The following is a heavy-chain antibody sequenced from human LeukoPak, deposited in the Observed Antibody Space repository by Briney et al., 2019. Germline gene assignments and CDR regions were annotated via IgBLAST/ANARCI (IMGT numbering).Heavy chain of an antibody. D-gene: IGHD4-11*01. CDR1: GDSISRYY. J-gene: IGHJ5*02. CDR3: TSQQYLAA. V-gene: IGHV4-4*07. CDR2: IYNGGII. Sequence: PSETLSLTCTVSGDSISRYYWSWIRQPAGKGLEWIGRIYNGGIITYNPSLKSRVTMSIDTSNNQFSLRLRFVTAADTAVYYCTSQQYLAAWGQGTLVTVSS.